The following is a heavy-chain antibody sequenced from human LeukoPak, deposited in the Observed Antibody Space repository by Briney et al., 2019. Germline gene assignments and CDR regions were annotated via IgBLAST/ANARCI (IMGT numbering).Heavy chain of an antibody. V-gene: IGHV4-39*01. J-gene: IGHJ4*02. Sequence: PSETLSLTCTVSGGSISGTSYYWGWIRQPPGKGLEWIGSIFYSGNTYYNPSLKSRVTLSVDTSKNQFSLKLSSVTAADTAVYYCARLGDTLSTDRYFDYWGQGTLVTVSS. CDR3: ARLGDTLSTDRYFDY. CDR1: GGSISGTSYY. D-gene: IGHD3-16*01. CDR2: IFYSGNT.